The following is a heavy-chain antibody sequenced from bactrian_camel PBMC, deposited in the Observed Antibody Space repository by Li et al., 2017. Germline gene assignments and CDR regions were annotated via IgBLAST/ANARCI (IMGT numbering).Heavy chain of an antibody. J-gene: IGHJ6*01. CDR3: AASIRCAYFDDGY. V-gene: IGHV3S53*01. CDR1: DTASRYC. CDR2: IDSTDRI. Sequence: VQLVESGGGSVQAGGSLRLSCAASDTASRYCMGWFRQAPGKEREVVATIDSTDRIMYADSVKGRFTISEDDVEHIAYLQMNSLKLEDTAMYYCAASIRCAYFDDGYWGKGTQVTVS. D-gene: IGHD1*01.